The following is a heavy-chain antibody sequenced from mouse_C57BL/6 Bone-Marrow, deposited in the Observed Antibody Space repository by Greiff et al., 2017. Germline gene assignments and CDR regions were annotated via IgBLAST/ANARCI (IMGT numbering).Heavy chain of an antibody. J-gene: IGHJ3*01. D-gene: IGHD2-4*01. CDR2: IHPNSGST. V-gene: IGHV1-64*01. Sequence: QVQLQQSGAELVKPGASVKLSCKASGYTFTSYWMHWVKQRPGQGLEWIGMIHPNSGSTNYNEKFKSKATLTVDKSSSTAYMQLSSLTSEDSVVYYCASYDYDGGFAYWGQGTLVTVSA. CDR1: GYTFTSYW. CDR3: ASYDYDGGFAY.